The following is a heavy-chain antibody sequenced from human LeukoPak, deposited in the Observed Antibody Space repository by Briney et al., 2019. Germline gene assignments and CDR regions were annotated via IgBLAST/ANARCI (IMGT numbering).Heavy chain of an antibody. CDR3: ARHRTASDN. D-gene: IGHD4-17*01. J-gene: IGHJ4*02. CDR1: EFSVGSNY. Sequence: GGSLRLSCAASEFSVGSNYMTWVRQAPGKGLEWVSLIYSGGSTYYADSAKGRFTISRDNSKNTLYLQMNSLRAEDTAVYYCARHRTASDNWGQGTLVTVSS. V-gene: IGHV3-66*04. CDR2: IYSGGST.